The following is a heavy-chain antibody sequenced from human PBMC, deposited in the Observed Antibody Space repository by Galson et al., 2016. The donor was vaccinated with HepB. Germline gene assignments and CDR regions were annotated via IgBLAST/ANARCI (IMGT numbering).Heavy chain of an antibody. CDR3: ARHRQPYNWNEALDS. Sequence: QSGAEVKKPGESLKISCKASGYGFPNFWIAWVRQMPGQGLECMGIIYPGDSDTRSSPSFQGRITVSADKSITTAFLQWSSPKASDSGIYYCARHRQPYNWNEALDSWGQGTLVTVSS. CDR2: IYPGDSDT. D-gene: IGHD1-1*01. J-gene: IGHJ5*01. CDR1: GYGFPNFW. V-gene: IGHV5-51*01.